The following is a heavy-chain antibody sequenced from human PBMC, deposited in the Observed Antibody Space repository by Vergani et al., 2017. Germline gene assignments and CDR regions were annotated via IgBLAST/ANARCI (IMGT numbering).Heavy chain of an antibody. Sequence: QVQLVQSGAEVKKPGSSVKVSCKASGGTFSSYALNWVRQAPGQGLEWMGSIIPIFSATKYAQKFQGRVTITADESTSTAYMELSSLRSEDTAVYYCARQEGSSSWPLPYYMDVWGKGTTVTVSS. CDR3: ARQEGSSSWPLPYYMDV. D-gene: IGHD6-13*01. CDR1: GGTFSSYA. CDR2: IIPIFSAT. V-gene: IGHV1-69*13. J-gene: IGHJ6*03.